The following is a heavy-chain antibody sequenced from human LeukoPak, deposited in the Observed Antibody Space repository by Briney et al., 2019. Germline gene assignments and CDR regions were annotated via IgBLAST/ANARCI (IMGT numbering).Heavy chain of an antibody. Sequence: SETLSLTCAVSGGSFSGYYWSWIRQPPGKGLEWIGEINHSGSTNYNPSLKSRVTISVDTSKNQFSLKLSSVTAADTAVYYCARGGLLWFGELLSPFDYWGQGTLVTVSS. V-gene: IGHV4-34*01. CDR1: GGSFSGYY. CDR2: INHSGST. J-gene: IGHJ4*02. CDR3: ARGGLLWFGELLSPFDY. D-gene: IGHD3-10*01.